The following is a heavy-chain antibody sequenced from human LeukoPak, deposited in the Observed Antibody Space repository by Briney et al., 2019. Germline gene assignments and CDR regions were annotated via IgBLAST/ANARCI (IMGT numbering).Heavy chain of an antibody. CDR3: TTDRDYDYVWGSYRWRGY. CDR2: IKSKTDGGTT. CDR1: GFTFSNAW. V-gene: IGHV3-15*07. Sequence: GGSLRLSCAASGFTFSNAWMNWVRQAPGKGLEWVGRIKSKTDGGTTDYAAPVKGRFTISRDDSKNTLYLQMNSLKTEDTAVYYCTTDRDYDYVWGSYRWRGYWGQGTLVTVSS. J-gene: IGHJ4*02. D-gene: IGHD3-16*02.